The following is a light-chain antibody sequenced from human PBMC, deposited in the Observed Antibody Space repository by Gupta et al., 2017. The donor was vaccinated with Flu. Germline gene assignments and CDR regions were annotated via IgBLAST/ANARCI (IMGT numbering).Light chain of an antibody. J-gene: IGKJ1*01. Sequence: GDTVTITCRASQSITSYLNWYQLKPGKAPKLLIYGASTLQSVVPSRFSGSGFGTDFTLTISSLQPEDFATYFCQQCYSSPPTFGQGTKV. V-gene: IGKV1-39*01. CDR3: QQCYSSPPT. CDR1: QSITSY. CDR2: GAS.